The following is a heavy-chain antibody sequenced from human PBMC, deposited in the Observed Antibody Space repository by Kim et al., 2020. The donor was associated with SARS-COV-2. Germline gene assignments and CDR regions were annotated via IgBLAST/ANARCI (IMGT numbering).Heavy chain of an antibody. J-gene: IGHJ4*02. Sequence: TNYNPSRKSRVTISVDTSKNQFSLKLSSVTAADTAVYYCARGDYGSGSDYWGQGTLVTVSS. CDR3: ARGDYGSGSDY. D-gene: IGHD3-10*01. V-gene: IGHV4-59*09. CDR2: T.